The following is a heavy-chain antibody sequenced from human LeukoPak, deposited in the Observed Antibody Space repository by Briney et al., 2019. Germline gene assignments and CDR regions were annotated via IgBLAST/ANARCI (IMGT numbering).Heavy chain of an antibody. Sequence: QTGGSLRLSCAASGFTFKKYDVTWVRQAPGKGLEWISYISAIDNTIYYADSVMGRFTVSSDNAKNSVYLQLNSLGAEDTAVYYCARGSEYDVLTGYFPFDSWGQGTLVTVSS. V-gene: IGHV3-48*03. CDR2: ISAIDNTI. CDR1: GFTFKKYD. D-gene: IGHD3-9*01. J-gene: IGHJ4*02. CDR3: ARGSEYDVLTGYFPFDS.